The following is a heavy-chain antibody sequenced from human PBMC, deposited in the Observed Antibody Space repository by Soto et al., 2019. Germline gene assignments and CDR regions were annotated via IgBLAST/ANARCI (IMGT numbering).Heavy chain of an antibody. J-gene: IGHJ3*01. CDR2: IKGDGSET. Sequence: EVQLVESGGGLVQPGGSLRLSCVASRFMFSNFWMNWVRQAPGEGLEWVANIKGDGSETFYVESAKGRFTISRDNAKKSLFLQKNHLGGDGTAVYYCARGSAPWTGGGGTFDLWGQGTMVTVSS. V-gene: IGHV3-7*01. D-gene: IGHD1-1*01. CDR3: ARGSAPWTGGGGTFDL. CDR1: RFMFSNFW.